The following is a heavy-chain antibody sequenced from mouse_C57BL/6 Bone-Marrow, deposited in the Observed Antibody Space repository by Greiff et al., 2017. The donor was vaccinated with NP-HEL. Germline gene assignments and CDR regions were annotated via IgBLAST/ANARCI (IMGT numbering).Heavy chain of an antibody. CDR2: IDPSDSYT. CDR3: ANFNWNFYD. CDR1: GYTFTSYW. J-gene: IGHJ2*01. V-gene: IGHV1-59*01. D-gene: IGHD4-1*01. Sequence: QVQLQQPGAELVRPGTSVKLSCKASGYTFTSYWMHWVKQRPGQGLVWIGVIDPSDSYTNYNQKFKGKATLTVDTSSSTAYMQLSSLTSEDSAVYYCANFNWNFYDWGQGTTLTVSS.